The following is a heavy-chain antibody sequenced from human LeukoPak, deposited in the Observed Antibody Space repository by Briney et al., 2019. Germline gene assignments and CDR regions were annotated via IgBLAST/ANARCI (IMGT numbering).Heavy chain of an antibody. D-gene: IGHD5-24*01. V-gene: IGHV3-53*01. CDR3: ARGLQLAPDAAFDN. J-gene: IGHJ3*02. Sequence: GGSLRLSCAASGFTVSSNYMSWVRQAPGKGLEWVSVIYSGGSTYYADSVKGRFTISRDNSKNTLYLQMNSLRAEDTAVYYCARGLQLAPDAAFDNWGQGTMVTVSS. CDR2: IYSGGST. CDR1: GFTVSSNY.